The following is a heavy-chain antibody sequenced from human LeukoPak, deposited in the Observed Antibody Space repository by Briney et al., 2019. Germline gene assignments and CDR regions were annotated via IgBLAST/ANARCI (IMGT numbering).Heavy chain of an antibody. CDR1: GFTFSSYG. CDR3: ARGAYYYDSSSTGGAFDI. D-gene: IGHD3-22*01. Sequence: PGGSLRLSCAASGFTFSSYGMHWVRQAPGKGLEWVAVIWYDGSNKYYADSVKGRFTISRDNSKNTLYLQMNSLRAEDTAVYYCARGAYYYDSSSTGGAFDIWGQGTMVIVSS. J-gene: IGHJ3*02. V-gene: IGHV3-33*01. CDR2: IWYDGSNK.